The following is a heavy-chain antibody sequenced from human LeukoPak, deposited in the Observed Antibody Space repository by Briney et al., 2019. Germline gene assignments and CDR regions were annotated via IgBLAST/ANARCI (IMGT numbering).Heavy chain of an antibody. J-gene: IGHJ4*02. CDR1: GFTFIDYS. V-gene: IGHV1-18*04. Sequence: ASVKVSCKASGFTFIDYSLHWLRQAPGQGLEWMGWISAYNGNTNYAQKLQGRVTMTTDTSTSTAYMELRSLRSDDTAVYYCARGGGYSEPQLDYWGQGTLVTVSS. CDR3: ARGGGYSEPQLDY. CDR2: ISAYNGNT. D-gene: IGHD1-1*01.